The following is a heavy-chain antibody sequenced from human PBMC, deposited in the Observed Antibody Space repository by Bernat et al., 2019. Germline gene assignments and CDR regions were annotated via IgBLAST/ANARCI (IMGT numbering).Heavy chain of an antibody. V-gene: IGHV3-74*01. CDR3: AREVPAARVDAFDI. Sequence: EVQLVESGGGLVQPGGSLRLSCAASGFTFSSYWMHWVRQAPGKGLVWVSRINSDGSSTSYADSVKGRFTISRDNAKNTLYLQMNSLRAEDTAVYYCAREVPAARVDAFDIWGQGTMVTVSS. CDR1: GFTFSSYW. J-gene: IGHJ3*02. CDR2: INSDGSST. D-gene: IGHD2-2*01.